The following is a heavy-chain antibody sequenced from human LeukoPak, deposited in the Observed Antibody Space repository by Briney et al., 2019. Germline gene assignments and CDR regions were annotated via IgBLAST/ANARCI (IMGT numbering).Heavy chain of an antibody. J-gene: IGHJ6*03. Sequence: GGSLRLSCAASGFAFSNFAMSWVRQAPGKGLEWGSAMSGSGDGTYYADSVKGRFTISRDNSKNTLYLQMNSLRAEDTAVYYCAKMMGQRLYDYCMDVWGKGTRVTVS. CDR2: MSGSGDGT. V-gene: IGHV3-23*01. CDR1: GFAFSNFA. D-gene: IGHD3-16*01. CDR3: AKMMGQRLYDYCMDV.